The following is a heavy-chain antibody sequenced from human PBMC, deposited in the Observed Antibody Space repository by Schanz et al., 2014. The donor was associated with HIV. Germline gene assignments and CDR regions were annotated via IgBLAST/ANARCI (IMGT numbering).Heavy chain of an antibody. CDR2: ISWNSGII. CDR1: GFTFSNYG. D-gene: IGHD6-6*01. Sequence: VQLVESGGGVVQPGRSLRLSCAVSGFTFSNYGMHWVRQAPGKGLEWVSSISWNSGIIGYADSVKGRFSISRDNAKNSLYLQIISLTAEDTAMYYCARDRVSGSSSSSWFDPWGQGTLVTVSS. CDR3: ARDRVSGSSSSSWFDP. J-gene: IGHJ5*02. V-gene: IGHV3-9*01.